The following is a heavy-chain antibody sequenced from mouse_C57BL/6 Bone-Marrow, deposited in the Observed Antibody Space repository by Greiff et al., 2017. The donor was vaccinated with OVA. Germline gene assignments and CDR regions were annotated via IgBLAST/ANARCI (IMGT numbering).Heavy chain of an antibody. V-gene: IGHV1-59*01. Sequence: VQLQQSGAELVRPGTSVKLSCKASGYTFTSYWMNWVKQRPGQGLEWIGVIDPSVSYTNYNQKFKGKATLTADTSSSTAYMQLSSLTSEDSAVYCCARSYGKSYGWFDDWGKGTTVTVSA. J-gene: IGHJ1*03. CDR1: GYTFTSYW. CDR2: IDPSVSYT. D-gene: IGHD1-1*01. CDR3: ARSYGKSYGWFDD.